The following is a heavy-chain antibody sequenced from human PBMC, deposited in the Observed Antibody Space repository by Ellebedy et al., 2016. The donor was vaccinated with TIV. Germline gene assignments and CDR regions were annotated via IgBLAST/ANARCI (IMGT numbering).Heavy chain of an antibody. CDR3: ARESEVGCMDV. D-gene: IGHD1-26*01. CDR2: INSDGSRT. Sequence: GESLKISCAASGFTFSSYWMHWVRQAPGKGLVWVSLINSDGSRTTYADSVKGRFTISRDNVKNSLYLQMNSLRAEDTAVFYCARESEVGCMDVWGQGTTVTVSS. CDR1: GFTFSSYW. J-gene: IGHJ6*02. V-gene: IGHV3-74*01.